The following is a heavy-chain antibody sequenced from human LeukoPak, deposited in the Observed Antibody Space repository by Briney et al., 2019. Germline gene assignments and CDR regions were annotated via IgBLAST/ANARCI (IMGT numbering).Heavy chain of an antibody. D-gene: IGHD1-26*01. CDR1: GGSFRGYY. CDR2: INHSGST. CDR3: ARDNAGGRIDWFDP. Sequence: SETLSLTCAVYGGSFRGYYWSWIRQPPGKGLDWIGEINHSGSTNSNPSLKSRLNISVATSKNQFSLKLSPVTVADTAVYYCARDNAGGRIDWFDPWGQGTLVTVSS. J-gene: IGHJ5*02. V-gene: IGHV4-34*01.